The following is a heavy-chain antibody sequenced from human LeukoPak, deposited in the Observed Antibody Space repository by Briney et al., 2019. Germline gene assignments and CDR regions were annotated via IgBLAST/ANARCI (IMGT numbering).Heavy chain of an antibody. J-gene: IGHJ5*02. CDR3: ARASLAVAGPNWFDP. Sequence: SVKVSCKASGGTFISYAISWVRQAPGQGLEWMGGIIPIFGTANYAQKFQGRVTITADESTSTAYMELSSLRSEDTAVYYCARASLAVAGPNWFDPWGQGTLVTVSS. CDR2: IIPIFGTA. D-gene: IGHD6-19*01. V-gene: IGHV1-69*01. CDR1: GGTFISYA.